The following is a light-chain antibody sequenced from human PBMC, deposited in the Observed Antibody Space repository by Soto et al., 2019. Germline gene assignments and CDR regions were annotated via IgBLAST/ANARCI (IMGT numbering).Light chain of an antibody. CDR3: QYYET. CDR1: QSVTSNY. V-gene: IGKV3-20*01. CDR2: GAS. J-gene: IGKJ4*01. Sequence: ETVLTQSPGTLSLSPGERVTLSCRASQSVTSNYLAWYQQKPGQAPRLLIYGASSRATGIPDRFSGSGSGTDFSLIISRLEPEDFAVYYCQYYETFGGGTKVEI.